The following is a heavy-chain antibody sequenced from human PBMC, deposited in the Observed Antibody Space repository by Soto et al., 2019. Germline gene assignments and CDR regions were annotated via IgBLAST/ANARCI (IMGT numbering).Heavy chain of an antibody. Sequence: GESLKISCKIAGYRFTNYWIGWVRQMPGKGLEWMGIVYPGDYETRYSPSFQGQVSISADKSISTAYLQWSSLKASDTAMYYCATTNSGYPYDALEIWGQGTMVTV. CDR1: GYRFTNYW. CDR2: VYPGDYET. D-gene: IGHD5-12*01. J-gene: IGHJ3*02. CDR3: ATTNSGYPYDALEI. V-gene: IGHV5-51*01.